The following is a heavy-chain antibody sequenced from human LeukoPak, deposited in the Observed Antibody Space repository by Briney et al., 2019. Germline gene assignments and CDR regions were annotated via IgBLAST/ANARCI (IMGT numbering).Heavy chain of an antibody. J-gene: IGHJ6*03. V-gene: IGHV1-8*01. Sequence: ASVKVSCKASGYTFTSYDINWVRQATGQGLEWMGWMNPNSGNTGYAQKFQGRVTMTRNTSISTAYMELSSLRSEDTAVYYCARSVSSGTHRRYYYYYMDVWGKGTTVTVSS. CDR3: ARSVSSGTHRRYYYYYMDV. CDR2: MNPNSGNT. CDR1: GYTFTSYD. D-gene: IGHD3-22*01.